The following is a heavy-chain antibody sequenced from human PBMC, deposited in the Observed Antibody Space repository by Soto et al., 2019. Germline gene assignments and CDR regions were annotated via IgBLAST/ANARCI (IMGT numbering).Heavy chain of an antibody. CDR3: ARALGSWGAYYFDY. Sequence: QITLKESGPTLVKPTQTLTLTCTVSGFSLNTYGVGVGWIRQPPGKALEWLALIYWDDDKRYSPSLKSRLTITKDNSKNQVVLTMTNIDPVDTVTYYCARALGSWGAYYFDYWGHGTLVTVSS. D-gene: IGHD3-10*01. CDR2: IYWDDDK. V-gene: IGHV2-5*02. J-gene: IGHJ4*01. CDR1: GFSLNTYGVG.